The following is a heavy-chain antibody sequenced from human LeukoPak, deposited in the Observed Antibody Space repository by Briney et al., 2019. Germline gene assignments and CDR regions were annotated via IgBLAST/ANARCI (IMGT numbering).Heavy chain of an antibody. D-gene: IGHD5-24*01. CDR2: ISGSGGSA. Sequence: GGSLRLSCAASGFTFSSYAMSWVRQAPGKGLEWVSAISGSGGSAYYADSVKGRFTISGDNSKNTLYLQMNSLRAEDTAVYYCAKEGRNGNALDYWGQGTLVTVSS. CDR3: AKEGRNGNALDY. J-gene: IGHJ4*02. CDR1: GFTFSSYA. V-gene: IGHV3-23*01.